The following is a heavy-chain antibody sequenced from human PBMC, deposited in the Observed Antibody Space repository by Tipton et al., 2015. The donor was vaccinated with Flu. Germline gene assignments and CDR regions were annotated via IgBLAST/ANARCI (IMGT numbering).Heavy chain of an antibody. CDR3: ARDKAAAGTFDY. V-gene: IGHV3-21*01. D-gene: IGHD6-13*01. CDR1: GFTFSGYS. CDR2: ISSSSSYI. Sequence: SLRLSCAASGFTFSGYSMNWVRQAPGKGLEWVSSISSSSSYIYYADSVKGRFTISRDNAKNSLYLQMNSLRAEDTAVYYCARDKAAAGTFDYWGQGTLVTVSS. J-gene: IGHJ4*02.